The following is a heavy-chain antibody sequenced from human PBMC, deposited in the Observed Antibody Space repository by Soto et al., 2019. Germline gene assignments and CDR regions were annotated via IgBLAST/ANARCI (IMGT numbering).Heavy chain of an antibody. CDR3: ANFGYSYGKGFYYGMDV. V-gene: IGHV3-23*01. D-gene: IGHD5-18*01. CDR1: GFTFSSYA. CDR2: ISGSGGST. Sequence: GGSLRLSCAASGFTFSSYAMSWVRQAPGKGLEWVSAISGSGGSTYYADSVKGRFTISRDNSKNTLYLQMNSLRAEDTAVYYCANFGYSYGKGFYYGMDVWGQGTTVTVSS. J-gene: IGHJ6*02.